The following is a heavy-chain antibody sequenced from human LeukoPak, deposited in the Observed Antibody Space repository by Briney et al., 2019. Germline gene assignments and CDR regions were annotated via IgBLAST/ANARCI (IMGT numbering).Heavy chain of an antibody. Sequence: GGSLRLSCAASGFTFSSYGMHWVRQAPGKGLEWVAVIWYDGSNKYYADSVKGRFTISRDNSKNTLYLQMNSLRAEDTAVYYCAKDPVSPYCAPTEGYYFDYWGQGTLVTVSS. D-gene: IGHD2-21*02. CDR2: IWYDGSNK. CDR3: AKDPVSPYCAPTEGYYFDY. V-gene: IGHV3-33*06. CDR1: GFTFSSYG. J-gene: IGHJ4*02.